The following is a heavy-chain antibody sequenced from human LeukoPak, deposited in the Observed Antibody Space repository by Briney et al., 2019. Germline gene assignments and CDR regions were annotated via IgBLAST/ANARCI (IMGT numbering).Heavy chain of an antibody. Sequence: SETLSLTCDVSGGSITQTNYWTWVRQPPGKGLEWIGEVNLQGGTNYNPSLLRRVAISVDTSANHVSLQMTSVTAADTAVYYCARDGLVGIAGAFDIWGQGTMVTVSS. J-gene: IGHJ3*02. CDR2: VNLQGGT. CDR3: ARDGLVGIAGAFDI. CDR1: GGSITQTNY. V-gene: IGHV4-4*02. D-gene: IGHD2-21*01.